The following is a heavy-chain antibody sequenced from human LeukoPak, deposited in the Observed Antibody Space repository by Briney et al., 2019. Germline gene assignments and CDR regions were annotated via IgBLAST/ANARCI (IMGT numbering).Heavy chain of an antibody. CDR3: ARGQQWLDSRRCAFDL. D-gene: IGHD6-19*01. CDR2: IDSDGSFT. Sequence: GGSLRLSCAASKFTFSNYWMHWVRHAPGKGLVWASRIDSDGSFTDSADSVKGRFTVSRDNAKNTVYLQMNSLRAEDTAVYYCARGQQWLDSRRCAFDLWGHGTKVTVSS. J-gene: IGHJ3*01. V-gene: IGHV3-74*01. CDR1: KFTFSNYW.